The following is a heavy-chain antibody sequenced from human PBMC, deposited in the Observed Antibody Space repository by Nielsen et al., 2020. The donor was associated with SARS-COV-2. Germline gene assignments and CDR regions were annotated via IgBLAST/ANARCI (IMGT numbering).Heavy chain of an antibody. D-gene: IGHD2-15*01. CDR2: ISYDGSNK. CDR1: GFRLTDHL. CDR3: ARGSAPRYFQH. V-gene: IGHV3-30*03. Sequence: GGSLRLSCATSGFRLTDHLMYWVRQAPGKGLEWVAVISYDGSNKYYADSVKGRFTISRDNSKNTLYLQMNSLRAEDTAVYYCARGSAPRYFQHWGQGTLVTVSS. J-gene: IGHJ1*01.